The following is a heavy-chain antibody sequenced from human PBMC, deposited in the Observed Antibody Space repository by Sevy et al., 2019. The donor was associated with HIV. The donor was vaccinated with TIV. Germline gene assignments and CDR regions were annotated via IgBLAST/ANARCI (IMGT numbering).Heavy chain of an antibody. J-gene: IGHJ4*02. CDR2: VYYSGNT. Sequence: SETLSLTCSVSGGSISSYYCSWIRQSPGKGLEWIGYVYYSGNTNYNPSLKSRVTISLDTSKNQFSLKLRSETAADTAVYYWARDAIAVAPYFDNWGQGTLVTVSS. V-gene: IGHV4-59*01. CDR1: GGSISSYY. CDR3: ARDAIAVAPYFDN. D-gene: IGHD6-19*01.